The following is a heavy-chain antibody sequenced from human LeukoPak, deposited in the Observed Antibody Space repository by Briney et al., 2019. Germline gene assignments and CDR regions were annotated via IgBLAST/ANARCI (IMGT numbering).Heavy chain of an antibody. CDR1: GFTFSSYA. J-gene: IGHJ5*02. D-gene: IGHD6-13*01. CDR3: AKGVTGSRSNWFDL. Sequence: GGSLRLSCAASGFTFSSYAMNWVRQAPGKGLEWVSRISASGGSAYYADSVKGRFSISRDNYKNTLYLQMNSLRAEDTAVYYCAKGVTGSRSNWFDLWGQGTLVTVSS. CDR2: ISASGGSA. V-gene: IGHV3-23*01.